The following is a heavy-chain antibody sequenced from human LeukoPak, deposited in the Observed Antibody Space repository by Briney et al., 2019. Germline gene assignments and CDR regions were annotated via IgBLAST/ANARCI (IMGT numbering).Heavy chain of an antibody. D-gene: IGHD3-22*01. V-gene: IGHV3-74*01. J-gene: IGHJ4*02. CDR2: INSDGSST. CDR3: ARDMDDSSVYAFDY. Sequence: GGSLRLSCAASGFTFSSYWMHWVRQAPGKGLVWVSRINSDGSSTSNADSVKGRFTISRDNAKNTLYLQMNSLRAEDTAVYYCARDMDDSSVYAFDYWGQGTLVTVSS. CDR1: GFTFSSYW.